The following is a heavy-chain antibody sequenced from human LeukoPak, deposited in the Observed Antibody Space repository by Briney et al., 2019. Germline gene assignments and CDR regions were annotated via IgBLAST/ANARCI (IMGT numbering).Heavy chain of an antibody. CDR2: IKSDGSSI. V-gene: IGHV3-74*03. Sequence: GQSLRLSCAASGFTYSSIAMHWVRQAPGKGLVWVSRIKSDGSSIMYADSVRGRFTISRDNAKNTLYLQMNSLRAEDTAVYYCARDLDYGGRSNFDHWGQGTLVTVSS. D-gene: IGHD4-23*01. CDR1: GFTYSSIA. J-gene: IGHJ4*02. CDR3: ARDLDYGGRSNFDH.